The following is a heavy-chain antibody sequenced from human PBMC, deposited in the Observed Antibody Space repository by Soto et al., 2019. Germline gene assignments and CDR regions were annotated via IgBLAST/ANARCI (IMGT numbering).Heavy chain of an antibody. D-gene: IGHD2-8*01. Sequence: ASVKVSCKASGYSFTSYGLIWLRQAPGQRLEWMGWISPYNGNTNYAQKLQGRVTMTTDTSTNTAYMELRSLTSDDTDVSYCASQFGVNPHFAYWGQRTLVTVSS. CDR2: ISPYNGNT. CDR1: GYSFTSYG. CDR3: ASQFGVNPHFAY. V-gene: IGHV1-18*01. J-gene: IGHJ4*02.